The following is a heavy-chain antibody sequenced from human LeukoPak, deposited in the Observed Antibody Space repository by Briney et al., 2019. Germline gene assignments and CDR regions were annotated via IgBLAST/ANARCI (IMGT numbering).Heavy chain of an antibody. D-gene: IGHD3-10*02. CDR3: AELGITMIGGA. CDR1: GFTFSSYE. CDR2: ISSSGSTI. Sequence: PGGSLRLSCAASGFTFSSYEMNWVRQAPGKGLEWASYISSSGSTIYYADSVKGRFTISRDNAKNSLYLQMNSLRAEDTAVYYCAELGITMIGGAWGKGTTVTISS. V-gene: IGHV3-48*03. J-gene: IGHJ6*04.